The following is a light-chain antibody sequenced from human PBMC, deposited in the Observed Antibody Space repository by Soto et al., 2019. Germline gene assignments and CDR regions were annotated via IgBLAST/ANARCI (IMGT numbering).Light chain of an antibody. CDR1: SSDVGGYNY. CDR2: DVT. CDR3: CSYAGSYFYV. V-gene: IGLV2-11*01. Sequence: QSVLTQPRSVSGSPGQSVTISCTGTSSDVGGYNYVSWYQQHPDKAPKVMIYDVTKRPSGVPDRFSGSKSGNTASLTISGLQAEDEADYYCCSYAGSYFYVFGPGTKVTVL. J-gene: IGLJ1*01.